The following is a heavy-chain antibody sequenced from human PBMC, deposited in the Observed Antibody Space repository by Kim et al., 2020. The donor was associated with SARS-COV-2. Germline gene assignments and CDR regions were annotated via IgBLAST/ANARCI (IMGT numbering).Heavy chain of an antibody. CDR3: ARQGHVAKTSLQGALD. CDR2: ILHSGGT. V-gene: IGHV4-31*03. J-gene: IGHJ3*02. CDR1: GASITSDDYY. D-gene: IGHD2-21*01. Sequence: SETLSLSCTLSGASITSDDYYWTWIRHHPVNGLEWIGYILHSGGTNYKTSLRGRVTMSVDTSTNQFHLHLSSVTAADTAVYYCARQGHVAKTSLQGALD.